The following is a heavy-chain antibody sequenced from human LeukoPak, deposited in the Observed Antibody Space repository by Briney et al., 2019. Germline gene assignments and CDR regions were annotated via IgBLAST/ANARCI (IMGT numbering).Heavy chain of an antibody. Sequence: GGSLRLSCAASGFTFFNAWISWVRQAPGKGLEWVARIKTKRDGGTTDYAAPVKGRFTISRDDSKTTVYLQMNGLKTEDTAVYYCVSHYFDFWGQGTLVTVSS. V-gene: IGHV3-15*01. J-gene: IGHJ4*02. CDR1: GFTFFNAW. CDR2: IKTKRDGGTT. CDR3: VSHYFDF.